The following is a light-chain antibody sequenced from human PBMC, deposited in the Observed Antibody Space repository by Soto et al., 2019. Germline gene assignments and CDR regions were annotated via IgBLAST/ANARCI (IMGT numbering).Light chain of an antibody. CDR1: QSLVHSDGYTY. CDR3: MQATHFPPYT. J-gene: IGKJ2*01. CDR2: RVS. V-gene: IGKV2-24*01. Sequence: IVMTQTPLSSPVTLGQPASISCRSSQSLVHSDGYTYLSWYQLKPGQPQRLLIYRVSNRFSVVPDRFSGSGAGTDFTLRISRVESEDVGVYFCMQATHFPPYTFGQGTKLEI.